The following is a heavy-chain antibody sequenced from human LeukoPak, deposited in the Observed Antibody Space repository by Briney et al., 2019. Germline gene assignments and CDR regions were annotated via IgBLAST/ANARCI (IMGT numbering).Heavy chain of an antibody. V-gene: IGHV3-30*18. Sequence: PGGSLRLSCAASGFTFSSYSMNWVRQAPGKGLEWGAVISYDGSHKYYADSVKGRFSISRDNSKNTLYLQMNSLRADDTAVYYCAKGARGDTVTSIVGLNWFDPWGQGTLVTVSS. CDR3: AKGARGDTVTSIVGLNWFDP. CDR1: GFTFSSYS. J-gene: IGHJ5*02. D-gene: IGHD4-17*01. CDR2: ISYDGSHK.